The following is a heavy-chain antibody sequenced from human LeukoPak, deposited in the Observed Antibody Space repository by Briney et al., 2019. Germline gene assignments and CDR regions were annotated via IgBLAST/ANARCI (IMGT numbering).Heavy chain of an antibody. V-gene: IGHV4-59*01. CDR3: ARVGSGVLDY. J-gene: IGHJ4*02. CDR1: GGSIRSYY. Sequence: SETLSLTCTVSGGSIRSYYWSWIRQSPGKGLEWIGNIYDSGSTNYNPSLKSRVTILIDTFKNQFSLKLSSVTAADTAVYYCARVGSGVLDYWGQGTLVTVSS. D-gene: IGHD2-15*01. CDR2: IYDSGST.